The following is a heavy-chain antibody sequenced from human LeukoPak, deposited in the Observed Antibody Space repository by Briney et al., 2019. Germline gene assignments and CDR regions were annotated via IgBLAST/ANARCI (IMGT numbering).Heavy chain of an antibody. CDR2: ISGSGGTI. Sequence: LSLTCTVSGGSISSYFWTWIRQAPGKGLECVSYISGSGGTIYYADSVKGRFTISRDNAKNLLYLQMNNLRAEDTAVYYCARDRADDDSSGYIYRDFAYWGQGNLVTVSP. CDR3: ARDRADDDSSGYIYRDFAY. CDR1: GGSISSYF. D-gene: IGHD3-22*01. J-gene: IGHJ4*02. V-gene: IGHV3-11*04.